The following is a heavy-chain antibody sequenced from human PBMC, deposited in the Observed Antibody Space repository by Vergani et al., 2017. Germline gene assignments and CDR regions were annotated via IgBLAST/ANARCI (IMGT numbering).Heavy chain of an antibody. CDR3: AKSAYSGYSSGGYVDW. J-gene: IGHJ4*02. CDR1: GFTFSSYA. CDR2: ISGSGGST. V-gene: IGHV3-23*01. D-gene: IGHD6-19*01. Sequence: EVQLLESGGGLVQPGGSLRLSCAASGFTFSSYAMSWVRQAPGKGLEWVSAISGSGGSTYYADSVKGRFTISRDNSKNTLYLQMNSLGAEDTAVYYCAKSAYSGYSSGGYVDWWDQGILVAVSA.